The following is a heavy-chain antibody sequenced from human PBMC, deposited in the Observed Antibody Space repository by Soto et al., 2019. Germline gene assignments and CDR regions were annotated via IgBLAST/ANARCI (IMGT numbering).Heavy chain of an antibody. CDR3: ARGPTGVMITFGGVTGWFDP. CDR1: GGTFSSYA. Sequence: QVQLVQSGAEVKKPGSSVKVSCKASGGTFSSYAISWVRQAPGQGLEWMGGIIPIFGTANYAQKFQGRVTITADESTSTADMELSRLRSEDTAVYYCARGPTGVMITFGGVTGWFDPWGQGTLVTVSS. D-gene: IGHD3-16*01. J-gene: IGHJ5*02. V-gene: IGHV1-69*12. CDR2: IIPIFGTA.